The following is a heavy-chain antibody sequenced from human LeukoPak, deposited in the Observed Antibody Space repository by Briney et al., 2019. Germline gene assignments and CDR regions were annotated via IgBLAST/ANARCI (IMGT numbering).Heavy chain of an antibody. CDR1: GFTFSSYG. Sequence: GGSLRLSCAASGFTFSSYGMSWVRQAPGKGLEWVSGISGSGDNTYYAGSVKGRFTISRDNSKNTLFVQMNSLRAEDTAVYYCAKDHRIAAAGTTTHFDYWGQGTLVTVSS. D-gene: IGHD6-13*01. V-gene: IGHV3-23*01. CDR2: ISGSGDNT. J-gene: IGHJ4*02. CDR3: AKDHRIAAAGTTTHFDY.